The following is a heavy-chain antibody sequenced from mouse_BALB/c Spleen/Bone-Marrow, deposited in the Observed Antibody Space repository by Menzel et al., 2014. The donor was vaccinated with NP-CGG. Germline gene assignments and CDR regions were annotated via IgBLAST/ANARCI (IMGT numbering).Heavy chain of an antibody. CDR2: INPSATYS. CDR1: GYTFTSYW. CDR3: ALYYRYDYFDY. J-gene: IGHJ2*01. Sequence: QVQLQQSGAELAKPGASVKMSCKASGYTFTSYWMHWVIQRPGQGLEWIGYINPSATYSAYNQKFKDKATLTADKSSSTAYMQLSSLTSEDSAVYYCALYYRYDYFDYWGQGTTLTVSS. D-gene: IGHD2-14*01. V-gene: IGHV1-7*01.